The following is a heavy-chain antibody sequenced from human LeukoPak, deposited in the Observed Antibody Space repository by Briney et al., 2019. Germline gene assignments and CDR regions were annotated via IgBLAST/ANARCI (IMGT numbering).Heavy chain of an antibody. J-gene: IGHJ3*02. D-gene: IGHD6-25*01. CDR1: GFTFSNYW. Sequence: PGGSLRLSCAASGFTFSNYWMSWVRQAPGKGLEWVANMKQDGSEKYYVDSVKGRFTISRDNAKNSLYLQMNSLRVEDTAVYYCARSLAAGFDIWGQGTMVTVSS. CDR3: ARSLAAGFDI. CDR2: MKQDGSEK. V-gene: IGHV3-7*04.